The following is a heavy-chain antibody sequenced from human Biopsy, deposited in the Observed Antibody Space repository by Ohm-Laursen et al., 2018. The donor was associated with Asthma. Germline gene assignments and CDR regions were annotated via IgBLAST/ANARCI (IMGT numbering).Heavy chain of an antibody. CDR2: IYSGGTS. Sequence: SLRLSYAASGFAVSSDYMFWVRQAPGKGLEWVSVIYSGGTSHTADSVRGRFTISRDYSKNTLYLQMHSLRAEDPAVYYCARGDSSNWSHYYFDYWGQGTLVTVSS. CDR3: ARGDSSNWSHYYFDY. D-gene: IGHD3-22*01. V-gene: IGHV3-53*01. J-gene: IGHJ4*02. CDR1: GFAVSSDY.